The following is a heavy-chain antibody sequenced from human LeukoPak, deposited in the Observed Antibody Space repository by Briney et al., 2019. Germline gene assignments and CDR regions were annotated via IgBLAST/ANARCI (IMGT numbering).Heavy chain of an antibody. CDR2: IYPGDSDT. D-gene: IGHD2-2*01. J-gene: IGHJ5*02. V-gene: IGHV5-51*01. Sequence: GESLKISCKGSGYSFTSYWIGWVRQMPGKGLEWMGIIYPGDSDTRYSPSFQGQVTISADKSISTAYLQWSSLKASDTAMYYCARSVPRRGPLGVVPAASGMGWFDPWGQGTLVTVSS. CDR3: ARSVPRRGPLGVVPAASGMGWFDP. CDR1: GYSFTSYW.